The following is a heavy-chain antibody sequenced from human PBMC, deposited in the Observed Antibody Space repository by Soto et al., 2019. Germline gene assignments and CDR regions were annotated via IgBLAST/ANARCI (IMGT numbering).Heavy chain of an antibody. CDR1: GFTFSSYG. CDR3: AHLGGLRTGLPPHFDY. J-gene: IGHJ4*02. D-gene: IGHD5-12*01. CDR2: ISYDGSNK. Sequence: QVQLVESGGGVVQPGRSLRLSCAASGFTFSSYGMHWVRQAPGKGLEWVAVISYDGSNKYYADSVKGRFTISRDNSKNTLYLQMNSLRAEDTAVYYCAHLGGLRTGLPPHFDYWGQGTLVTVSS. V-gene: IGHV3-30*03.